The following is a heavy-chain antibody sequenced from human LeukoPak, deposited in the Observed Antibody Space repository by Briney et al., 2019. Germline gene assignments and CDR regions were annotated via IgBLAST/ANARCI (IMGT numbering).Heavy chain of an antibody. J-gene: IGHJ4*02. V-gene: IGHV3-66*01. Sequence: GGSLRLSCIGSGFSFGDSAVNWVRQAPGKGLEWVSVIYSGGSTYYADSVKGRFTISRDNAKNSLYLQMNSLRAEDTAVYYCARGPNWGQGTLVTVSS. CDR2: IYSGGST. CDR3: ARGPN. CDR1: GFSFGDSA.